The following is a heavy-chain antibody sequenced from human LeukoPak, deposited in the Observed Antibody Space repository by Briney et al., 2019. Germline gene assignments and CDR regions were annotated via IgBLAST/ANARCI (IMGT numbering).Heavy chain of an antibody. CDR1: GFTFSSYG. D-gene: IGHD6-25*01. Sequence: QPGGSLRLSCAASGFTFSSYGMHWVRQAPGKGLEWVAFIRYDGRNKYYADSVKGRFTISRDNSKNTLYLQMNSLRAEDTAVYYCAKVSATADYWGQGTLVTVSS. J-gene: IGHJ4*02. CDR2: IRYDGRNK. V-gene: IGHV3-30*02. CDR3: AKVSATADY.